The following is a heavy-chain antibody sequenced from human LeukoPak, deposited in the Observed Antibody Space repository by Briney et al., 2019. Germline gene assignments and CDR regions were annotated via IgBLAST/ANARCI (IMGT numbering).Heavy chain of an antibody. Sequence: GGSLRLSCVGFGLTFRDYGMNWVRQAPGTGLEWVAGMREDGGQEYYVDSVRGRFTISRDSAKNSLYLQMNSLRVEDTAVYYCVRALSSSSPYWGQGTLVTVSS. V-gene: IGHV3-7*03. CDR1: GLTFRDYG. CDR3: VRALSSSSPY. J-gene: IGHJ4*02. D-gene: IGHD6-6*01. CDR2: MREDGGQE.